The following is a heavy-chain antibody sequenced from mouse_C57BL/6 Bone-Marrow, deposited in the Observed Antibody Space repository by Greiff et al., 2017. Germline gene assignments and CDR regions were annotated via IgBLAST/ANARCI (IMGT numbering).Heavy chain of an antibody. J-gene: IGHJ2*01. Sequence: VQLQQPGAELVKPGASVKLSCKASGYTFTSCWMQWVKQRPGQGLEWIGEIDPSDSYTNYNQKFKGKATLTVDTSSSTAYMQLSSLTSEDSAVYYCAREGDGYLLDYWGQGTTLTVSS. CDR1: GYTFTSCW. CDR3: AREGDGYLLDY. D-gene: IGHD2-3*01. CDR2: IDPSDSYT. V-gene: IGHV1-50*01.